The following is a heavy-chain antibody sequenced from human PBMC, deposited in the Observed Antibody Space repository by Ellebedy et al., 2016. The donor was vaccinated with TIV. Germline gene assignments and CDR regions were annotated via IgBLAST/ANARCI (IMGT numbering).Heavy chain of an antibody. CDR2: ITYDGSNK. J-gene: IGHJ4*02. CDR3: AIALKHVDTKTTTPLDC. D-gene: IGHD1-1*01. V-gene: IGHV3-30*04. CDR1: GFSFNSYL. Sequence: GESLKISCAASGFSFNSYLMNWVRQAPGKGLEWVALITYDGSNKYFADSVQGRFTISRDNSQNTLYLLMNSLRGKEPAIYYCAIALKHVDTKTTTPLDCWGQGTLVTVSS.